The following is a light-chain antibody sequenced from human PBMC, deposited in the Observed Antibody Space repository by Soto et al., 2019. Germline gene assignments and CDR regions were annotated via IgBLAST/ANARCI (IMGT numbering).Light chain of an antibody. Sequence: QSVLNQPASVSGSPGQSITISCTGTSSDVGGYNYVSWYQQYPGKAPKLMIYHVSNRPSGVSNRFSGSKSGNSASLTISGLQAKDKADYYCSSYTSTSTYVFGTGTKVTVL. CDR1: SSDVGGYNY. CDR3: SSYTSTSTYV. V-gene: IGLV2-14*01. J-gene: IGLJ1*01. CDR2: HVS.